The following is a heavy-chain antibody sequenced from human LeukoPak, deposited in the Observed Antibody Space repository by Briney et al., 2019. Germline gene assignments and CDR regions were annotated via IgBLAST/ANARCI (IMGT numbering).Heavy chain of an antibody. CDR1: GFTFSSYE. CDR2: ISSSGSTI. Sequence: GGSLRLSCAASGFTFSSYEMNWVRQAPGKGLEWVSYISSSGSTIYYADSVKGRFTISRDNAKNSLYLQMNSLRAEDTAVYYCARKVPPYYYYYMDVWGKGTTVTISS. V-gene: IGHV3-48*03. CDR3: ARKVPPYYYYYMDV. J-gene: IGHJ6*03.